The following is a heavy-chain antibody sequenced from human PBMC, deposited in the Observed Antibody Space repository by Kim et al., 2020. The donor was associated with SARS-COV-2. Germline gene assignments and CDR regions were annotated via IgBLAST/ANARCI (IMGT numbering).Heavy chain of an antibody. CDR1: GGTFSSYA. CDR2: IIPIFGTA. D-gene: IGHD2-15*01. J-gene: IGHJ6*02. CDR3: ARSLVVVVAATPEGYYYYGMDV. Sequence: SVKVSCKASGGTFSSYAISWVRQAPGQGLEWMGGIIPIFGTANYAQKFQGRVTITADESTSTAYMELSSLRSEDTAVYYCARSLVVVVAATPEGYYYYGMDVWGQGTTVTVSS. V-gene: IGHV1-69*13.